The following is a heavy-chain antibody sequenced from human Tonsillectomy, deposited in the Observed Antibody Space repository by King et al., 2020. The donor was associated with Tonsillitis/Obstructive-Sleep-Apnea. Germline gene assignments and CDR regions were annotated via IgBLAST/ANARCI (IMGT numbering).Heavy chain of an antibody. CDR3: AREHSSSFDY. CDR2: INHSGST. Sequence: VQLQQWGAGLLKPSETLSLTCAVYGGSFSGYYWSWIRQPPGKGLEWLGEINHSGSTNYNPSLKSRVTISVDTSKNQFSRKLGSVTAADTAVYHCAREHSSSFDYWGQGILVTVSS. CDR1: GGSFSGYY. J-gene: IGHJ4*02. D-gene: IGHD6-13*01. V-gene: IGHV4-34*01.